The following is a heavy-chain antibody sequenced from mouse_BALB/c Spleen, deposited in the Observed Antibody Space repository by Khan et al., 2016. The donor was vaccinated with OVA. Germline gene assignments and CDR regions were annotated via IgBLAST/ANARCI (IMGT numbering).Heavy chain of an antibody. CDR1: GFNIKDTY. CDR2: IAPANGNT. CDR3: AHSSDDPRFFEV. J-gene: IGHJ1*01. V-gene: IGHV14-3*02. Sequence: EVQLQESGAELVKPGASVRLSCTASGFNIKDTYIHWVKQRPEQGLEWIGRIAPANGNTKYDPKFQDKATITSDTSSNTSYLQLSSLTSEDTAVYYCAHSSDDPRFFEVWGAGTTVTVSS. D-gene: IGHD6-1*01.